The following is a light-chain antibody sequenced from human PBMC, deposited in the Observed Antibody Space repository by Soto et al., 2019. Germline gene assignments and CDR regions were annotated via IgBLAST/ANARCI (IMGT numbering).Light chain of an antibody. CDR3: QQYNNWPLT. CDR2: GAS. Sequence: EIVMTQSPATLSVSPGERATLSCRASQSVSSNLAWYQQKPGQAPRLLIYGASTRDTGIPARFSGSGSGTEFTLTIRSLQSEDFAVYYCQQYNNWPLTFGQGTKVQIK. CDR1: QSVSSN. V-gene: IGKV3-15*01. J-gene: IGKJ1*01.